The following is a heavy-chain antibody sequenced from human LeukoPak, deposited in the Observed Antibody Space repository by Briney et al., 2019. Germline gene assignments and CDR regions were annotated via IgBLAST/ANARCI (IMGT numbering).Heavy chain of an antibody. J-gene: IGHJ6*03. CDR2: INPNSGGT. Sequence: ASVKVSCKASGYTFTNYGISWVRQAPGQGLEWMGWINPNSGGTNYAQKFQGRVTMTRDTSISTAYMELSRLRSDDTAVYYCARTVNTFYYYYMDVWGKGTTVTISS. CDR1: GYTFTNYG. D-gene: IGHD5-18*01. V-gene: IGHV1-2*02. CDR3: ARTVNTFYYYYMDV.